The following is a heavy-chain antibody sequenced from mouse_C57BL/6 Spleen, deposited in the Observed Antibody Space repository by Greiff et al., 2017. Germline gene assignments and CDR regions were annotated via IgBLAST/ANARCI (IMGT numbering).Heavy chain of an antibody. Sequence: EVNVVASGGGLVKPGGSLKLSCAASGFTFSSYTMSWVRQTPEKRLEWVATISGGGGNTYYPDSVKGRFTISRDNAKNTLYLQMSSLRSEDTALYYCARPDSSGPYFDYWGQGTTLTVSS. CDR3: ARPDSSGPYFDY. CDR1: GFTFSSYT. J-gene: IGHJ2*01. CDR2: ISGGGGNT. D-gene: IGHD3-2*02. V-gene: IGHV5-9*01.